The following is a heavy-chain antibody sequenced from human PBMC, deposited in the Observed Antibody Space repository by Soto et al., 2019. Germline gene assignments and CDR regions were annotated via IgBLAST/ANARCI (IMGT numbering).Heavy chain of an antibody. CDR1: GGSVSSGSYY. CDR3: ASQTYYYDSSGYSYLDY. D-gene: IGHD3-22*01. V-gene: IGHV4-61*01. J-gene: IGHJ4*02. CDR2: IYYSGGT. Sequence: QVQLQESGPGLVKPSETLSLTCTVSGGSVSSGSYYWSWLRQPPGKVLEWVGYIYYSGGTNDNPSLKSRVTISVDTSKNQFSLKLSSVTAADTAVYYCASQTYYYDSSGYSYLDYWGQGTIVTFSS.